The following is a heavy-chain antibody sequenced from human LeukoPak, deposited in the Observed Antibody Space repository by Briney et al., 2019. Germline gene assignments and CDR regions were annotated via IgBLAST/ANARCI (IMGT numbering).Heavy chain of an antibody. CDR3: ARRAGAYSHPYDY. D-gene: IGHD4/OR15-4a*01. CDR2: ISISSNYI. CDR1: GFTFSSYT. J-gene: IGHJ4*02. Sequence: GGSLRLSCAASGFTFSSYTMNWVRQAPGKGLEWVSCISISSNYIYYADSVKGRFTISRDNAKNSLYLQMNGLRAEDTAVYYCARRAGAYSHPYDYWGQGTLVTVSS. V-gene: IGHV3-21*01.